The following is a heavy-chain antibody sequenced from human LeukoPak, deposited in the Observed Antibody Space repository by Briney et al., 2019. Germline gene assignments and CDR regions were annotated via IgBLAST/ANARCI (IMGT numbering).Heavy chain of an antibody. D-gene: IGHD1-14*01. CDR3: ARDLTTTSLSGMDV. CDR2: ISYDGSNK. V-gene: IGHV3-30-3*01. CDR1: GFTFSSYA. J-gene: IGHJ6*02. Sequence: GGPLRLSCAASGFTFSSYAMSWVRQAPGKGLEWVAVISYDGSNKYYADSVKGRFTISRDNSKNTLYLQMNSLRAEDTAVYYCARDLTTTSLSGMDVWGQGTTVTVSS.